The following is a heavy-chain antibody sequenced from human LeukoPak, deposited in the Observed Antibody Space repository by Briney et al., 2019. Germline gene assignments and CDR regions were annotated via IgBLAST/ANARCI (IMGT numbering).Heavy chain of an antibody. J-gene: IGHJ4*02. Sequence: ASVKVSCKPSGYTFTSYSISWVRQAPGQGLEWMGWISAYNGNTDCAQKLQGRVTMTTDASTSTAYMELSSLRSDDTAVYYCARDLGWGVRGHHHYFDYWGQGTLVTVSS. V-gene: IGHV1-18*01. CDR1: GYTFTSYS. CDR3: ARDLGWGVRGHHHYFDY. CDR2: ISAYNGNT. D-gene: IGHD3-10*01.